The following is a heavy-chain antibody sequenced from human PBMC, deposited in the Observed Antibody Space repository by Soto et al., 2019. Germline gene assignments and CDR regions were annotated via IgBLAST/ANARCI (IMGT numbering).Heavy chain of an antibody. CDR2: IYYSGST. V-gene: IGHV4-31*03. J-gene: IGHJ6*03. CDR1: GGSISSGGYY. D-gene: IGHD2-15*01. CDR3: ARGSAYCSGGSCYHDDYYYYYMDV. Sequence: SETLSLTCTVSGGSISSGGYYWSWIRQHPGKGLEWIGYIYYSGSTYYNPSLKSRVTISVDTSKNQFSLKLSSVTAADTAVYYCARGSAYCSGGSCYHDDYYYYYMDVWGKGTTVTASS.